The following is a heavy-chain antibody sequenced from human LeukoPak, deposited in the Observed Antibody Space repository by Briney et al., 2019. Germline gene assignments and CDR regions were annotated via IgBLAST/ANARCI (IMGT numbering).Heavy chain of an antibody. CDR2: IYPGDSDT. V-gene: IGHV5-51*01. Sequence: GESLKISCKGSGYKFTASYIAWVRQRPGKGLEWMGMIYPGDSDTTYSPSFQGLITISADESLSTAYLQWSSLKASDTAMYYCARVAAAAGTSFADYWGQGTLVTVSS. J-gene: IGHJ4*02. CDR1: GYKFTASY. D-gene: IGHD6-13*01. CDR3: ARVAAAAGTSFADY.